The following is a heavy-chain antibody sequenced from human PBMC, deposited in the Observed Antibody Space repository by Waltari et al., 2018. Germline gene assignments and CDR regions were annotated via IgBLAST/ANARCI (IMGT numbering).Heavy chain of an antibody. V-gene: IGHV3-48*01. D-gene: IGHD5-12*01. CDR3: ARDLGWLQLPDY. CDR2: IRSSSSTI. Sequence: EVQLVESGGGLVQPGGSLRLSCAASGFTFISYSMNWVRQAPGKGLEWVSYIRSSSSTIYYADSVKGRFTISRDNAKNSLYLQMNSLRAEDTAVYYCARDLGWLQLPDYWGQGTLVTVSS. CDR1: GFTFISYS. J-gene: IGHJ4*02.